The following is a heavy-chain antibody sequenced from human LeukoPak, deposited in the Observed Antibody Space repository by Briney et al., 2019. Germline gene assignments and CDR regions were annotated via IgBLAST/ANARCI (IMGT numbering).Heavy chain of an antibody. J-gene: IGHJ5*01. Sequence: GGSLRLSCAASGFTFSTNAISWVRQAPGKGLEWVSAISGTGAVTYYAESVKGRFTISRDNSKNTVYLHMNSLKAEDTAVYYCARGLTTTGFDSWGQGTLVTVSS. D-gene: IGHD4-17*01. CDR1: GFTFSTNA. CDR3: ARGLTTTGFDS. V-gene: IGHV3-23*01. CDR2: ISGTGAVT.